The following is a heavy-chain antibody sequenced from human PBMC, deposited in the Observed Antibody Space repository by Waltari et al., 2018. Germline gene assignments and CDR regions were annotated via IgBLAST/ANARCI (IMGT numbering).Heavy chain of an antibody. CDR2: IHPIGRT. D-gene: IGHD2-15*01. V-gene: IGHV4-4*02. J-gene: IGHJ4*02. Sequence: QLQLQESGPGLVKPSGTLSLTCTVSGDSVSSPYLWNWVRQSPEKGLEWIGQIHPIGRTKYNPSLEGRVTVSIDMSNNQFSLKLTSATAADTAVYYCARDRGRGLYLDSWGQGTLVTVSP. CDR3: ARDRGRGLYLDS. CDR1: GDSVSSPYL.